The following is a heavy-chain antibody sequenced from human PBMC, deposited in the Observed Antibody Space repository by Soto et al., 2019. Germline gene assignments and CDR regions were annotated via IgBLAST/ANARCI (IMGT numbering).Heavy chain of an antibody. J-gene: IGHJ4*02. D-gene: IGHD3-10*01. V-gene: IGHV3-21*01. CDR2: ISSSSYI. CDR3: ARDRVYGSGSQSDY. CDR1: GFTFSSYS. Sequence: EVQLVESGGGLVKPGGSLRLSCAASGFTFSSYSMNWVRQAPGKGLEWVSSISSSSYIYYADSVKGRFTISRDNAKNSLYLQMNSLRAEDTAVYYCARDRVYGSGSQSDYWGQGTLVTVSS.